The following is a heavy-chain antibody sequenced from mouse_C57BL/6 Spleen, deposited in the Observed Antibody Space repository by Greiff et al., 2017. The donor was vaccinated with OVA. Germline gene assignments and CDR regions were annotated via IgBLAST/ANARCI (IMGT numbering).Heavy chain of an antibody. Sequence: EVKLVESGGGLVKPGGSLKLSCAASGFTFSDYGMHWVRQAPEKGLEWVAYISSGSSTIYYADTVKGRFTISRDNAKNTLFLKMTSLRSEDTAMYYCARGAIYYYGSTYFDYWGQGTTLTVSS. V-gene: IGHV5-17*01. CDR3: ARGAIYYYGSTYFDY. D-gene: IGHD1-1*01. J-gene: IGHJ2*01. CDR2: ISSGSSTI. CDR1: GFTFSDYG.